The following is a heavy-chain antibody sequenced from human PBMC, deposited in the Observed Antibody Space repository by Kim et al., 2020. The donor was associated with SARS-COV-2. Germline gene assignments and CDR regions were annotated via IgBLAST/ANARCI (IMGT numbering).Heavy chain of an antibody. Sequence: SETLSLTCTVSGGSISSYYWSWIRQPPGKGLEWIGYIYYSGSTNYNPSLKSRVTISVDTSKNQFSLKLSSVTAADTAVYYCARSGVGARIYYYYYGMDVWGQGTTVTVSS. D-gene: IGHD1-26*01. J-gene: IGHJ6*02. CDR3: ARSGVGARIYYYYYGMDV. CDR2: IYYSGST. V-gene: IGHV4-59*13. CDR1: GGSISSYY.